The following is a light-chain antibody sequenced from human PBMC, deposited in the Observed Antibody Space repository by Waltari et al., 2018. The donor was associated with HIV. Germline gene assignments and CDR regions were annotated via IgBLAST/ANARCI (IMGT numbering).Light chain of an antibody. CDR2: LAS. CDR1: QSLLHNNGYNY. J-gene: IGKJ4*01. Sequence: DLGMTQPPFFLPVSPGEPASISCRFSQSLLHNNGYNYLNWYMQRPGQSPQLLIYLASHRASAVPDRFSGSGSGTDFTLHIKKVEADDVGLYFCMQALEIPLTFGGGTKVEIK. V-gene: IGKV2-28*01. CDR3: MQALEIPLT.